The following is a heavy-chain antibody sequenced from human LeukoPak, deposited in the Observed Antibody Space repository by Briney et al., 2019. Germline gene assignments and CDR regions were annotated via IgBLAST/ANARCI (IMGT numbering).Heavy chain of an antibody. Sequence: ASVKVSCKASGGTFSSYAISWVRQAPGQGLEWMGGIIPIFGTANYAQKFQGRVTITADESTSTAYMELSSLRSEDTAVYYCARGTYSSSWSFFDYWGQGTLVTVSS. CDR1: GGTFSSYA. V-gene: IGHV1-69*13. CDR2: IIPIFGTA. CDR3: ARGTYSSSWSFFDY. J-gene: IGHJ4*02. D-gene: IGHD6-13*01.